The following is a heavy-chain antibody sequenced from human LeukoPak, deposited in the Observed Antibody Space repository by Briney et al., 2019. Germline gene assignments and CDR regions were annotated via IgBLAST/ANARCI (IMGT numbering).Heavy chain of an antibody. CDR2: INHSGGT. D-gene: IGHD2-2*01. J-gene: IGHJ6*02. CDR3: ARVCLWGGSCYVYYNGMDV. V-gene: IGHV4-34*01. CDR1: GGSFNGYS. Sequence: SETLSLTCAVYGGSFNGYSWSWIRQPPGKGLEWIWEINHSGGTNYNPSLKSRVTISVDTTKNQFSLKLRSVTDADTAVYYCARVCLWGGSCYVYYNGMDVWGQGTTATVSS.